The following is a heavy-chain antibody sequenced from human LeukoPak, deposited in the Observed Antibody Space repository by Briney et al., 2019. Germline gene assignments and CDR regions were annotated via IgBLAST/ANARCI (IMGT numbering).Heavy chain of an antibody. J-gene: IGHJ4*02. CDR1: GGTFSSYA. CDR3: ARGGDKDSHFDY. D-gene: IGHD2-21*01. V-gene: IGHV1-69*05. CDR2: IIPIFGTA. Sequence: SVKVSCKASGGTFSSYAISWVRQAPGQGLEWMGGIIPIFGTANYAQKFQGRVTITTDESTITAYMELSSLRSEDTAVYYCARGGDKDSHFDYWGQGTLVTVSS.